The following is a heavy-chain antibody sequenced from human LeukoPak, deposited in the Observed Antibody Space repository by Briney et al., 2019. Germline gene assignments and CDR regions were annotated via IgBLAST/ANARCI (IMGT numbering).Heavy chain of an antibody. D-gene: IGHD2-8*01. Sequence: SETLSLTCAVSGYSISTTSYWGWIRQSPGKGLEWIGSIHQSGSTYYNPSLRSRVTIPVDTSKNQFSLKLSSVTAAETAVYYCARQDCTHGVCFSYYYFYMDVWGKGTTVTVSS. CDR1: GYSISTTSY. V-gene: IGHV4-38-2*01. CDR2: IHQSGST. CDR3: ARQDCTHGVCFSYYYFYMDV. J-gene: IGHJ6*03.